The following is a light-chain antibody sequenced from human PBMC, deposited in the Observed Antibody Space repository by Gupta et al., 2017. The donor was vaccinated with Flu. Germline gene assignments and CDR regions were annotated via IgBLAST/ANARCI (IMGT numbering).Light chain of an antibody. Sequence: ATLSLSPGERAILSCRASQSVSTYLAWYKQKPGQAPRLLMYDTSKRVAGIPARVSGSGYGTDFTLTISTREPEDFAVYYCQQRSDLPMYTFGQGTRLEIK. V-gene: IGKV3-11*01. CDR2: DTS. CDR1: QSVSTY. J-gene: IGKJ2*01. CDR3: QQRSDLPMYT.